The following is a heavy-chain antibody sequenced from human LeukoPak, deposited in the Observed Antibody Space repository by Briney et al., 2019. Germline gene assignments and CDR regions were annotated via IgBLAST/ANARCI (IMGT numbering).Heavy chain of an antibody. V-gene: IGHV3-66*01. CDR3: ARDPRVPADAFDI. CDR2: IYSGGST. CDR1: GFIVSSNY. Sequence: PGGSLRLSCAASGFIVSSNYMSWVRQAPGKGLEGVSVIYSGGSTYCADSVKGRFTISRDNSKNTLYLQMNSLRAEDTAVYYCARDPRVPADAFDIWGQGTMVTVSS. D-gene: IGHD5-24*01. J-gene: IGHJ3*02.